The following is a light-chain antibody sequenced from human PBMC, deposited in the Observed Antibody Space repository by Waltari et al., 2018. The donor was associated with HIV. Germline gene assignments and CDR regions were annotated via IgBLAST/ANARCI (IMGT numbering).Light chain of an antibody. CDR2: HDN. CDR3: QAWDSSTAFYV. CDR1: KSGDKY. J-gene: IGLJ1*01. Sequence: SYELTQPPSVSVSPGQTASITCSGDKSGDKYACWYQQKPGQSPVLVIYHDNKWPSGIPERFSGSNSGNTATLTISGTQAVDEADYYCQAWDSSTAFYVFGTGTKVTVL. V-gene: IGLV3-1*01.